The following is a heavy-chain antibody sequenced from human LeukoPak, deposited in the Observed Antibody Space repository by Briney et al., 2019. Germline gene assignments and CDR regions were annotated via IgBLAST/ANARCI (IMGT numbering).Heavy chain of an antibody. J-gene: IGHJ4*02. D-gene: IGHD4-11*01. CDR3: ARDPGHDTSNYGGLDF. CDR1: GYRFTVYY. CDR2: INPKSGDP. V-gene: IGHV1-2*02. Sequence: ASVTVSCKTSGYRFTVYYMHWVRQAPGQGLEWMGWINPKSGDPIYVQKFQGRVTLTRDTSIDTVYLELSSLKSDDTAVYYCARDPGHDTSNYGGLDFWGQGTLVTVSS.